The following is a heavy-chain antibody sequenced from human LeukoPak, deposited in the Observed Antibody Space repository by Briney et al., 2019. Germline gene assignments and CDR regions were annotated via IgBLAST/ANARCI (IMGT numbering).Heavy chain of an antibody. CDR3: ARGSSATPFDY. D-gene: IGHD6-13*01. J-gene: IGHJ4*02. V-gene: IGHV4-34*01. CDR1: GFTFSSYA. Sequence: GSLRLSCAASGFTFSSYAMSWVRQAPGKGLEWIGEINHSGSTNYNPSLKSRVTISVDTSKNQFSLKLSSVTAADTAVYYCARGSSATPFDYWGQGTLVTVSS. CDR2: INHSGST.